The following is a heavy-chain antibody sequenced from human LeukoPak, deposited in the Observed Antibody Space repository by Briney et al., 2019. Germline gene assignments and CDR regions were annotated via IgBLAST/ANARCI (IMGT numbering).Heavy chain of an antibody. CDR1: GYTFTSYY. Sequence: GASVKDSCKASGYTFTSYYMHWVRRAPGQGLEWMGIINPSGGSTSYAQKFQGRVTMTRDTSTSTVYMELSSLRSEDTAVYYCARGVVAAAGSGYFDYWGQGTLVTVSS. CDR2: INPSGGST. J-gene: IGHJ4*02. V-gene: IGHV1-46*01. D-gene: IGHD6-13*01. CDR3: ARGVVAAAGSGYFDY.